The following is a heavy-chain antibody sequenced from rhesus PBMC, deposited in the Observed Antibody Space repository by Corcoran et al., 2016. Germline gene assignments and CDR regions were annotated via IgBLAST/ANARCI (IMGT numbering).Heavy chain of an antibody. CDR2: IFGSVSST. CDR1: GGFISSSY. J-gene: IGHJ5-2*02. V-gene: IGHV4-169*02. CDR3: ARDSGSYSITYNSLDV. D-gene: IGHD3-16*01. Sequence: QLQLQESGPGLVKPSETLSVTCAGSGGFISSSYWSWIRQAPGKGREWIGYIFGSVSSTNSNPALKSRVTLSVDTSRNQFSLRLSSVTAADAAVYYCARDSGSYSITYNSLDVWGRGVLVTVSS.